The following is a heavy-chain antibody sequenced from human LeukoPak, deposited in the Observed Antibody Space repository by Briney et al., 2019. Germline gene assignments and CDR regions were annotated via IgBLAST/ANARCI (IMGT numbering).Heavy chain of an antibody. J-gene: IGHJ2*01. CDR1: GYTFTSYA. V-gene: IGHV7-4-1*02. Sequence: GASVKVSCKASGYTFTSYAMNWVRQAPGQGLEWMGWINTNTGNPTYAQGFTGRFVFSLDTSVSTAYLQISSLKAEDTAVYYCARAGPYDFWSGYRSGYYWYFDLWGRGTLVTVSS. CDR2: INTNTGNP. D-gene: IGHD3-3*01. CDR3: ARAGPYDFWSGYRSGYYWYFDL.